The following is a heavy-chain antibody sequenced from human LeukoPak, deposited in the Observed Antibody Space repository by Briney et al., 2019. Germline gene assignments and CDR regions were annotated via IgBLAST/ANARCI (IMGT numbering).Heavy chain of an antibody. V-gene: IGHV4-59*02. D-gene: IGHD6-19*01. Sequence: SETLSLTCSVSGGPVTEYYWSWIRQPPGKGLEWIGYIYHTGSANYSPSLKSRVTMSVDASRNQFSLKLVSVTAADTAVYYCARDRGSTGYYYLDSWGQGILVTVSS. J-gene: IGHJ4*02. CDR1: GGPVTEYY. CDR2: IYHTGSA. CDR3: ARDRGSTGYYYLDS.